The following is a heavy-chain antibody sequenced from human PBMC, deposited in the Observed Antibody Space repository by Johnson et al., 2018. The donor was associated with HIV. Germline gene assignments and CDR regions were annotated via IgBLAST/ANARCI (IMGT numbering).Heavy chain of an antibody. V-gene: IGHV3-33*06. CDR1: GFTFSNYG. CDR3: AKHRGSSPWDAFDI. D-gene: IGHD6-13*01. J-gene: IGHJ3*02. CDR2: IWYDGSNK. Sequence: QMQLVESGGGVVQSGRSLRLSCAASGFTFSNYGMHWVRQAPGKGLEWVAVIWYDGSNKYYADSVKGRFTITRDSSKNTLYLQMNSLRTEDTALYYCAKHRGSSPWDAFDIWGQGTMVTVSS.